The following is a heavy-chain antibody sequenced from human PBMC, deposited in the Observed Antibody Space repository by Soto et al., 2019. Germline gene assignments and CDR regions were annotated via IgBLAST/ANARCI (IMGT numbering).Heavy chain of an antibody. CDR2: ISGSGGST. J-gene: IGHJ6*02. CDR1: GVRVSSYA. D-gene: IGHD4-17*01. CDR3: AKDNGGTVTTRDYYYYGMDV. Sequence: GGSPRLSCAACGVRVSSYAMSWVRQAQGKGLEWVSGISGSGGSTYYADSVKGRFTISRDNFKNTLYLQMSGLRAEDTAVYYCAKDNGGTVTTRDYYYYGMDVWGQGTTVTVSS. V-gene: IGHV3-23*01.